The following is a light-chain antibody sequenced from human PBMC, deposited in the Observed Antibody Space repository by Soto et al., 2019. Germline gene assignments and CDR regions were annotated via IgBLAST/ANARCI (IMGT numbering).Light chain of an antibody. CDR2: DVT. J-gene: IGLJ1*01. CDR3: CSYAGSYTDV. CDR1: SSDVGGYNY. Sequence: LTQPLSVSRSPGRSVTISCTGTSSDVGGYNYVSWYQHHPGKAPKLMIYDVTKRPSGVRDRFSASKSGNTASLTISGLQAEDEADYYCCSYAGSYTDVFGTGTKVTVL. V-gene: IGLV2-11*01.